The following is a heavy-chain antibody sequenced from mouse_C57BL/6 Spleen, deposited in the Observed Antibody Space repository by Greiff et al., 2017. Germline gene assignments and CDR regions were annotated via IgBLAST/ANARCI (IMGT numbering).Heavy chain of an antibody. J-gene: IGHJ4*01. CDR1: GFTFSNYW. CDR2: IRLKSDNYAT. Sequence: EVKVVESGGGLVQPGGSMKLSCVASGFTFSNYWMNWVRQSPEKGLEWVAQIRLKSDNYATHYAESVKGRFTISSDDSKSSVYLQTNNLRAEDTGIYYCTRGPPIYYYGSSSLDYWGQGTSVTVSS. D-gene: IGHD1-1*01. CDR3: TRGPPIYYYGSSSLDY. V-gene: IGHV6-3*01.